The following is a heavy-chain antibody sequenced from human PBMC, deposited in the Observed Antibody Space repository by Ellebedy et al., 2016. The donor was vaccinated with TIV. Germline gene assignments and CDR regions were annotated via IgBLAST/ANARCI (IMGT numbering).Heavy chain of an antibody. CDR2: IYHSGST. CDR1: GGTISSTNYY. V-gene: IGHV4-39*07. Sequence: SETLSLTXNVSGGTISSTNYYWGWIRQSPEKGLEWIGSIYHSGSTYYNPSLKSRLTISLDTTKNQFSLRLDSVTAADTAVYYCASSPSGYEIPYWGQGTLVTVSS. D-gene: IGHD5-12*01. J-gene: IGHJ4*02. CDR3: ASSPSGYEIPY.